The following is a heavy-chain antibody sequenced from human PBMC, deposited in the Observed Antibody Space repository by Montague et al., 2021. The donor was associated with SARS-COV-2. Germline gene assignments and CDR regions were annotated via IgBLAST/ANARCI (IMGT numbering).Heavy chain of an antibody. CDR3: ARVLSHRAIFGVVIINGTDV. Sequence: TLSLTCTVSGGSISSGGYYWSWIRQHPGKGLEWIGYIYYSGSTXYNPSLKSRVTISVDTSKNQFSLKLSSVTAAVTAVYYCARVLSHRAIFGVVIINGTDVWGQGTTVTDSS. J-gene: IGHJ6*02. D-gene: IGHD3-3*01. CDR1: GGSISSGGYY. CDR2: IYYSGST. V-gene: IGHV4-31*03.